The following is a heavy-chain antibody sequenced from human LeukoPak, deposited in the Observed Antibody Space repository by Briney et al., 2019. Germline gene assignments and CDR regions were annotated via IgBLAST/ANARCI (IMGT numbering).Heavy chain of an antibody. Sequence: PSETLSLTCTVSGGSISRYSWTWIRQPAGKRLEWIGRFYSSEISDYNPPLKSRVTISVDTSKNQFSLKLSSVTAAGTAVYYCARQPAAFFDYWGQGTLVTVSS. CDR3: ARQPAAFFDY. D-gene: IGHD2-2*01. CDR2: FYSSEIS. V-gene: IGHV4-4*07. CDR1: GGSISRYS. J-gene: IGHJ4*02.